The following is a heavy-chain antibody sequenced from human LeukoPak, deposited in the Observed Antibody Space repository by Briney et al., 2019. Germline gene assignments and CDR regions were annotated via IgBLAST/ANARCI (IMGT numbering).Heavy chain of an antibody. CDR2: ISSSGSTV. CDR3: VRVNTYYYDSSPS. D-gene: IGHD3-22*01. V-gene: IGHV3-11*04. J-gene: IGHJ4*02. Sequence: GGSLRLSCAASGFTFSHYCMSWIRQAPGKGLEWVSYISSSGSTVYSADSVKGRFTISRDNAKNSLYLQMNSLRPEDTAVYYCVRVNTYYYDSSPSWGQGTLVIVSS. CDR1: GFTFSHYC.